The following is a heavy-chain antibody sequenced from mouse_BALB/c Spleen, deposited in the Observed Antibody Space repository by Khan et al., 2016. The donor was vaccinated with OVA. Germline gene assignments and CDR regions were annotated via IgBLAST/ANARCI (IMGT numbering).Heavy chain of an antibody. Sequence: EVQLQESGPSLVKPSQTLSLTCSVAGDSITSGYLNWIRKFPGNKLEYMGYIIYTGYTYYNPSLKSRISITRHTSKNQYYLQLSSVTDEDTATCYCARATYRYAFVYWGQGTLVTVSA. CDR3: ARATYRYAFVY. V-gene: IGHV3-8*02. J-gene: IGHJ3*01. CDR2: IIYTGYT. D-gene: IGHD2-14*01. CDR1: GDSITSGY.